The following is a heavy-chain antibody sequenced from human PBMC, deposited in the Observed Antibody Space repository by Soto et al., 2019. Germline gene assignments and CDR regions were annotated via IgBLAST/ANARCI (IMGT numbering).Heavy chain of an antibody. J-gene: IGHJ4*02. V-gene: IGHV4-30-4*08. D-gene: IGHD3-22*01. CDR2: ITYSAGT. Sequence: QVQLQESGPGLLKTSQTLSLTCTVSGGSIISGDYYWSWIRQSPGKGLEWIGYITYSAGTNYNPSLQSRVTMSVDTSKNLFSLRLSSVTAADTAVYFCARDYRPTYYYDSGGYYPPTYFDSWGQGALVTVSS. CDR3: ARDYRPTYYYDSGGYYPPTYFDS. CDR1: GGSIISGDYY.